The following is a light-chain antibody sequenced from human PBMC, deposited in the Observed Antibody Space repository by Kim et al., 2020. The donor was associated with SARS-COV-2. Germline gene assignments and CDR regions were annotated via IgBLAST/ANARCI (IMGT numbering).Light chain of an antibody. CDR1: GSNIGTNT. Sequence: QTSTMSCSRNGSNIGTNTVGLYQHRRGTAPTLLIYTKNQRPAGVPDRYTNTESSSATSLAISGLQSEDEADYYCASWDDSLSGHVFGTETKVTVL. J-gene: IGLJ1*01. CDR2: TKN. V-gene: IGLV1-44*01. CDR3: ASWDDSLSGHV.